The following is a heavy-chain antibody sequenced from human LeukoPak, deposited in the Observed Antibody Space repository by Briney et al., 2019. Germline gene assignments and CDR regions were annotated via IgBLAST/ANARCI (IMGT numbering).Heavy chain of an antibody. CDR1: GFTFSSYS. CDR2: ISSSSSYI. J-gene: IGHJ6*02. Sequence: GGSLRLSCAASGFTFSSYSMNWVRQAPGKGLEWVSSISSSSSYIYYADSVKGRFTISRDNAKNSLYLQMNSLRAEDMAVYYCARDRGQQLVHGYYYYYGMDVWGQGTTVTVSS. D-gene: IGHD6-13*01. CDR3: ARDRGQQLVHGYYYYYGMDV. V-gene: IGHV3-21*01.